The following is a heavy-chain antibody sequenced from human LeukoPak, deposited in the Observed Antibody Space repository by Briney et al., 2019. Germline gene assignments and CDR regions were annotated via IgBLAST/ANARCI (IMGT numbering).Heavy chain of an antibody. CDR1: GFTFSSYS. CDR3: ARDWTDYSNRVAFDI. J-gene: IGHJ3*02. V-gene: IGHV3-21*01. D-gene: IGHD4-11*01. CDR2: ISSSSSYI. Sequence: GGSLRLSCAASGFTFSSYSMNWVRQAPGKGLERVSSISSSSSYIYYADSVEGRFTISRDNARNSLDLQMNSLRAEDTAVYYCARDWTDYSNRVAFDIWGQGTMVTVSS.